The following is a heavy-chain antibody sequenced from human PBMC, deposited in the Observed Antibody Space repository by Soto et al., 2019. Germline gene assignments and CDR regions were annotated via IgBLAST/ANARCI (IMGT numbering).Heavy chain of an antibody. Sequence: QVQLQESGPGLVKPSETLSLTCTVSGVSVSSVGFHWAWLRRPPGKGLEWIGYIYNGGSTYYRPSLESRMHMSLDATRNRYSLRLTSVTAADTAVYFCARAPVGLDTISYFDYWGQGKLVTVSS. V-gene: IGHV4-30-4*01. CDR2: IYNGGST. J-gene: IGHJ4*02. D-gene: IGHD3-3*01. CDR1: GVSVSSVGFH. CDR3: ARAPVGLDTISYFDY.